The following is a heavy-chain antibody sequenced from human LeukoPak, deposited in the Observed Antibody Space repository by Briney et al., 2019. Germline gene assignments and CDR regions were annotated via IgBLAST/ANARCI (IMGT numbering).Heavy chain of an antibody. J-gene: IGHJ4*02. Sequence: GESLKISCQGSGXSFTSYWIGWVRQMPGKGLEWMGIIYPGDSDTRYSPSFQGQVTISADKSISTAYLQWSSLKASDTAMYYCARRATTVRENEVDYWGQGTLVTVSS. V-gene: IGHV5-51*01. CDR1: GXSFTSYW. CDR2: IYPGDSDT. CDR3: ARRATTVRENEVDY. D-gene: IGHD4-17*01.